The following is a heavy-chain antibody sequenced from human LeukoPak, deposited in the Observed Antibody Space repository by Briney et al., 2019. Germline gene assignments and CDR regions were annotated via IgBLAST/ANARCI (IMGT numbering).Heavy chain of an antibody. Sequence: SETLSLTCAVYGGSLSGYYWSWIRQPPGKGLEWIGEINHSGSTNYNPSLKSRVTISVDTSKNQFSLKLSSVTAADTAVYYCARDSLFDYWGQGTLVTVSS. J-gene: IGHJ4*02. CDR3: ARDSLFDY. CDR2: INHSGST. V-gene: IGHV4-34*01. D-gene: IGHD2-15*01. CDR1: GGSLSGYY.